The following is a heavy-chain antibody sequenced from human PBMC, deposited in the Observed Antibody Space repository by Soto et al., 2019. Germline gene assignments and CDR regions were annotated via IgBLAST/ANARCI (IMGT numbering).Heavy chain of an antibody. CDR2: IIPIFGIA. Sequence: SVKVSCTASGGTFSSYTISCVRQAPGHGLEWIGRIIPIFGIASYAQKFQGRVTITADESTSTAYMELSSLRSDDTAVYYCAREDRDRETGLVPAAIDGMDVWGQGTTVTVSS. CDR3: AREDRDRETGLVPAAIDGMDV. CDR1: GGTFSSYT. V-gene: IGHV1-69*13. J-gene: IGHJ6*02. D-gene: IGHD2-2*01.